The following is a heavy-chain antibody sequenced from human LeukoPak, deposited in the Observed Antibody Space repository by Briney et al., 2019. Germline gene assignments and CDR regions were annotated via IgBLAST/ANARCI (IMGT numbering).Heavy chain of an antibody. J-gene: IGHJ4*02. CDR2: IYTSGST. D-gene: IGHD6-13*01. CDR3: ARTIGYSSSWDYYFDY. V-gene: IGHV4-4*09. CDR1: GGSISSYY. Sequence: SETLSLTCTVSGGSISSYYWSWIRQPPGKGLEWIGYIYTSGSTNYIPSLKSRVTISVDTSKNQFSLKLSSVTAADTAVYYCARTIGYSSSWDYYFDYWGQGTLVTVSS.